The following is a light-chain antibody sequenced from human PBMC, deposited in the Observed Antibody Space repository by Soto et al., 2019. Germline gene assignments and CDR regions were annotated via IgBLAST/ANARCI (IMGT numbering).Light chain of an antibody. CDR3: ASYAGANQV. J-gene: IGLJ1*01. CDR1: SSDVGAYNY. V-gene: IGLV2-8*01. Sequence: QSVLTQPPSASGSPGQSVTIACTGTSSDVGAYNYVSWYQQHPGKAPKLMIYEVTKRPSGVPDRFSGSKSGNTASLTVSGLLPEDEADYYCASYAGANQVFGPATKVTVL. CDR2: EVT.